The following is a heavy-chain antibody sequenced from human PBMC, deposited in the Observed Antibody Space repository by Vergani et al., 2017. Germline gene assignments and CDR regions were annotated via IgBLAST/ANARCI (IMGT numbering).Heavy chain of an antibody. J-gene: IGHJ1*01. CDR2: IYHSGST. CDR1: GYSISSNYY. D-gene: IGHD2-2*01. V-gene: IGHV4-38-2*01. CDR3: ASSYCSSTSCYAEFFHH. Sequence: QVQLQESGPGLVKPSETLSLTCAVSGYSISSNYYWGWIRQPPGKGLEWIGTIYHSGSTYYNRSLKSLVTISAETAKNQFSLTLSSVTAADTAVYFCASSYCSSTSCYAEFFHHWGQGTLVTVSS.